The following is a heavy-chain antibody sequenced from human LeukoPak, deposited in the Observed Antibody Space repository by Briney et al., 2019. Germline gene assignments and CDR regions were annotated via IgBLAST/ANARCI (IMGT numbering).Heavy chain of an antibody. CDR3: ATGELWSRFDY. CDR1: GGSISSSSYY. Sequence: TSETLSLTCTVSGGSISSSSYYWGWIRQPPGKGLEWIGSIYHSGSTYYNPSLKSRVTIAVETSKNQFSLKLSSVTAADKAVYYCATGELWSRFDYWGQGTLVTVSS. J-gene: IGHJ4*02. D-gene: IGHD3-10*01. CDR2: IYHSGST. V-gene: IGHV4-39*07.